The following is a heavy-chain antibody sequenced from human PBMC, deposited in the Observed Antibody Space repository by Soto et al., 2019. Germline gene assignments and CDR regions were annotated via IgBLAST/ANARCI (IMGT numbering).Heavy chain of an antibody. J-gene: IGHJ4*02. CDR3: AYGSSSAWIDY. D-gene: IGHD6-25*01. Sequence: SETLSLTCSVSGDSMRGYHFYWGWIRQAPGKGLEWIGSAYFSGGNTYYSPSLKSRVSISVDTSKNEFSLRLTSLTAADTAVYFCAYGSSSAWIDYWGQGTLVTVSS. CDR2: AYFSGGNT. V-gene: IGHV4-39*01. CDR1: GDSMRGYHFY.